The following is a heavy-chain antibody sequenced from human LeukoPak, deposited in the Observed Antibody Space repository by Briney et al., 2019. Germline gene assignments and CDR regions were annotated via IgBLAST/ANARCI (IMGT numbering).Heavy chain of an antibody. Sequence: GGSLRLSCAASGFTFSSYAMSWVRQAPGKGLEWVSAISGSGGSTYYADSVKGRFTISRDNSKNSLYLQMNSLRAEDTAVYYCARGTMFPYYFDYWGQGTLVTVSS. CDR2: ISGSGGST. CDR1: GFTFSSYA. CDR3: ARGTMFPYYFDY. J-gene: IGHJ4*02. D-gene: IGHD3-10*02. V-gene: IGHV3-23*01.